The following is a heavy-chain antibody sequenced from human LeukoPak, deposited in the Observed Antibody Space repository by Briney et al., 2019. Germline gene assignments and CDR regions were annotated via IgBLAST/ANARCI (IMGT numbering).Heavy chain of an antibody. CDR3: ARTHDYGDSRDAFDV. J-gene: IGHJ3*01. V-gene: IGHV3-30*04. CDR2: ISDYGSNR. Sequence: PGRSLRLSCAASEFIFSDYAMDWVRQAPGKGLELVAIISDYGSNRYYADSVRGRFTISRDNSENTLYLQMNNLRAEDTAVYYCARTHDYGDSRDAFDVWGQGTMVTVSS. CDR1: EFIFSDYA. D-gene: IGHD4-17*01.